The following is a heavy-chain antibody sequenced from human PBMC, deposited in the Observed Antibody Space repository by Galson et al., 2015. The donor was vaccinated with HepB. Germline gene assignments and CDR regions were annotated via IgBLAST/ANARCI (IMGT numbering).Heavy chain of an antibody. CDR1: GFTFSSYG. CDR2: ISYDGSNK. J-gene: IGHJ4*02. V-gene: IGHV3-30*18. Sequence: SLRLSCAASGFTFSSYGMHWVRQAPGKGLEWVAVISYDGSNKYYADSVKGRFTISRDNSKNTLYLQMNSLRAEDTAVYYCAKDFASGSYFGWVWGQGTLVTVSS. D-gene: IGHD1-26*01. CDR3: AKDFASGSYFGWV.